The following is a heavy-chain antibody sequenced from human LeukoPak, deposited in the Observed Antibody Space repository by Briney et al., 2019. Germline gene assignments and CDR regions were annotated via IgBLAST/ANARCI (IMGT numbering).Heavy chain of an antibody. D-gene: IGHD3-22*01. Sequence: SETLSLTCIVSGGSISTTSYYWNWVRQPAGKGLEWIGQIYTSGSTNYNPSLKSRVTMSVDTSRNEFSLRLSSVTAADTAVYYCARASYSYDINGWVPFDYWGQGTLVTVSS. J-gene: IGHJ4*02. CDR3: ARASYSYDINGWVPFDY. CDR2: IYTSGST. CDR1: GGSISTTSYY. V-gene: IGHV4-61*09.